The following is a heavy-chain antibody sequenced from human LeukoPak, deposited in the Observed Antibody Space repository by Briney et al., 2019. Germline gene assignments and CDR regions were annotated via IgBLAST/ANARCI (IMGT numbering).Heavy chain of an antibody. CDR1: GLRFSDSA. V-gene: IGHV3-23*01. Sequence: QPGGSLRLSCADSGLRFSDSAMSWVRQAPGKGLEWVSGLNDRGDVPAYAGPVKGRFTISRDNSKNTLFLQLNSLRAEDTAMYYCARVCWSVTDGAGNSWGQGTLVTVSS. D-gene: IGHD3-3*01. CDR3: ARVCWSVTDGAGNS. CDR2: LNDRGDVP. J-gene: IGHJ4*02.